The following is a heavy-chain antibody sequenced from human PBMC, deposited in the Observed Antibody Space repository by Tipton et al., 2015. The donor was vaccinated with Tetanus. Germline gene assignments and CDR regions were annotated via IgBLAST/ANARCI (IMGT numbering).Heavy chain of an antibody. V-gene: IGHV3-33*01. CDR2: IWYDGSNK. Sequence: SGFTFSNYGMHWVRQAPGKGLEWVAAIWYDGSNKYYADSVKGRFTISRDNSKNTLYLQMNSLRAEDTAVYYCAREITMIGNNWFDPWGQGTLVTVSS. CDR1: GFTFSNYG. D-gene: IGHD3-22*01. J-gene: IGHJ5*02. CDR3: AREITMIGNNWFDP.